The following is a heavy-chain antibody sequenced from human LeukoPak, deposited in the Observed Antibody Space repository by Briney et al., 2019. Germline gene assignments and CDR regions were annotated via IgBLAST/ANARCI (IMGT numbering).Heavy chain of an antibody. V-gene: IGHV3-48*02. Sequence: GGSLRLSCAASGFTFSSYSMNWVRQAPGKGLEWVSYISSSSSTIYYADSAKGRFTISRDNAKNSLYLQMNSLRDEDTAVYYCARGNYYDSSGYKTGRGQGTLVTVSS. CDR2: ISSSSSTI. CDR3: ARGNYYDSSGYKTG. CDR1: GFTFSSYS. D-gene: IGHD3-22*01. J-gene: IGHJ4*02.